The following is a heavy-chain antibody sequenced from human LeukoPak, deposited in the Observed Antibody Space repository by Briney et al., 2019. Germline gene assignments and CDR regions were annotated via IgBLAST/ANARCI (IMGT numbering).Heavy chain of an antibody. CDR1: GFTFSNYW. D-gene: IGHD5-12*01. J-gene: IGHJ4*02. CDR2: ISSDGSST. V-gene: IGHV3-74*01. CDR3: ARTAYSDYSLGF. Sequence: GGSLRLSCAASGFTFSNYWMHWVSHAPGKGLVGVSRISSDGSSTSYADSVKGRFTISRDNAKNTLYLQMNSLRAEDTAVYYCARTAYSDYSLGFWGQGTLVTVSS.